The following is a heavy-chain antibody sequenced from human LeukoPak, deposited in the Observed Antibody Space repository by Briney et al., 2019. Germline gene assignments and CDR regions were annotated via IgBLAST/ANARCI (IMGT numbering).Heavy chain of an antibody. CDR3: ARGIAAAGTGGDY. CDR2: IYSGGST. D-gene: IGHD6-13*01. V-gene: IGHV3-53*01. J-gene: IGHJ4*02. CDR1: GFTFSDYY. Sequence: GGSLRLSCAASGFTFSDYYMSWVRQAPGKGLEWVSVIYSGGSTYYADSVKGRFTISRDNSKNTLYLQMNSLRAEDTAVYYCARGIAAAGTGGDYWGQGTLVTVSS.